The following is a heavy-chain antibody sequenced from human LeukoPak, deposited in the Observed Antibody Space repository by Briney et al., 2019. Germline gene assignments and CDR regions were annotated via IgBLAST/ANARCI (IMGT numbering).Heavy chain of an antibody. V-gene: IGHV3-20*04. CDR1: GFNFNTYS. J-gene: IGHJ4*02. CDR3: ARDGGDCSSDSCYVDY. D-gene: IGHD2-2*01. Sequence: RPGGSLRLSCEASGFNFNTYSMAWVRQAPGKGLEWVSSIKWNGGSTGYADSVKGRFTISRDNAKNSLYLQMNSLRAEDTALYYCARDGGDCSSDSCYVDYWGQGTLVTVSS. CDR2: IKWNGGST.